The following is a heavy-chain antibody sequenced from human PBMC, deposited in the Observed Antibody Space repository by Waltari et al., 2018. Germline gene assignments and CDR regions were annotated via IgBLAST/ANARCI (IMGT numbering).Heavy chain of an antibody. D-gene: IGHD4-17*01. CDR1: GGSLSSGSYY. J-gene: IGHJ3*02. V-gene: IGHV4-61*02. CDR3: ARGRGEDYGDYGPGGAFDI. CDR2: IYTSGST. Sequence: QVQLQESGPGLVKPSQTLSLTCTVSGGSLSSGSYYWSWIRQPAGKGLEWIGRIYTSGSTNYNPSLKSRVTISVDTSKNQFSLKLSSVTAADTAVYYCARGRGEDYGDYGPGGAFDIWGQGTMVTVSS.